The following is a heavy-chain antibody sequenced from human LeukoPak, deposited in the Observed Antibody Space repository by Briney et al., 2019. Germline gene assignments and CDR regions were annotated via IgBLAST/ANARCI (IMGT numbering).Heavy chain of an antibody. Sequence: GGSLRLSCAASGFTFSSYAMSWVRQAPGKGLEWVSAISGSGGSTYYADSVKGRFTISRDNAKNSLYLQMNSLRAEDTAVYYCARDNHDAFDIWGQGTMVTVSS. CDR1: GFTFSSYA. CDR3: ARDNHDAFDI. CDR2: ISGSGGST. V-gene: IGHV3-23*01. J-gene: IGHJ3*02.